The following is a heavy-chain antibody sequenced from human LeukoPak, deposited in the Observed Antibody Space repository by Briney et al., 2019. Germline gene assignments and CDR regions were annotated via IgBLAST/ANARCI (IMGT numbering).Heavy chain of an antibody. Sequence: TGGSLRLSCTVSGFTVSSNSMSWVRQAPGKGLEWVSVIYSGGSTYYADSVKGRFTISRDNSKNTLYLQMNSPRAEDTAVYYCSHFYDSSGYYHHSDAFDIWGQGTMVTVSS. CDR3: SHFYDSSGYYHHSDAFDI. J-gene: IGHJ3*02. V-gene: IGHV3-53*01. D-gene: IGHD3-22*01. CDR2: IYSGGST. CDR1: GFTVSSNS.